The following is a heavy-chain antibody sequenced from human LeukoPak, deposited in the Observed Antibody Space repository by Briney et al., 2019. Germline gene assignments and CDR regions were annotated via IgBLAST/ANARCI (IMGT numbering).Heavy chain of an antibody. CDR3: ASLYYGDYVDY. D-gene: IGHD4-17*01. Sequence: GSLRLSCAASGFTVSSNYMSWICQAPGKGLEWVSYISSSGSTIYYADSVKGRFTISRDNAKNSLYLQMNSLRAEDTAVYYCASLYYGDYVDYWGQGTLVTVSS. J-gene: IGHJ4*02. V-gene: IGHV3-11*01. CDR1: GFTVSSNY. CDR2: ISSSGSTI.